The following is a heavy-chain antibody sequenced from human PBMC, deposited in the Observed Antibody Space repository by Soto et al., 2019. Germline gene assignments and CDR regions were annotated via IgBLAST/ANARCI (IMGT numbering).Heavy chain of an antibody. J-gene: IGHJ6*03. CDR1: GFTFDDYA. D-gene: IGHD6-6*01. Sequence: EVQLVESGGGLVQPGRSLRLSCAASGFTFDDYAMHWVRQVTGKGMEWVSGISWNSGKIGYSDPVKGRFTISRDNAKNSLSLQMNRLRVEDTALYYCAKDTYSSSPYYMDVWGKGTKVTISS. V-gene: IGHV3-9*01. CDR2: ISWNSGKI. CDR3: AKDTYSSSPYYMDV.